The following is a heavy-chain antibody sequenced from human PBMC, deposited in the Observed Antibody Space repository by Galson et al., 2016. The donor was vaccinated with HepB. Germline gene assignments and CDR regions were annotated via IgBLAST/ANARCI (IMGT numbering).Heavy chain of an antibody. CDR1: GFTFSSYA. V-gene: IGHV3-23*01. CDR3: AKGNEESNSGSTWYNWFDP. CDR2: ISGTGGSK. J-gene: IGHJ5*02. Sequence: SLRLSCAASGFTFSSYAMNWVRQAPGKGLEWVSAISGTGGSKYYGDSVKGRFTISRDNSKNTLYLQMNSLRAEDTAVYYCAKGNEESNSGSTWYNWFDPCGQRTLLTVSS. D-gene: IGHD6-13*01.